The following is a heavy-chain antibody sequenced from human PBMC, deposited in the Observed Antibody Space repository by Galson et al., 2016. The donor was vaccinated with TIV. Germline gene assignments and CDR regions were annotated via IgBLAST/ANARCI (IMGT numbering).Heavy chain of an antibody. J-gene: IGHJ4*02. CDR3: ERISGYYDSSGHYIPRSFDY. Sequence: PALVKPTQTLTLTCTFSGFSLDSDGMCVNWIRQPPGKALEWLARIDWDDDKSYTSSLKTSLTISKDTSKNQVVLTMTNMDPVDTATYYCERISGYYDSSGHYIPRSFDYWGQGTPVTVSS. CDR2: IDWDDDK. D-gene: IGHD3-22*01. V-gene: IGHV2-70*11. CDR1: GFSLDSDGMC.